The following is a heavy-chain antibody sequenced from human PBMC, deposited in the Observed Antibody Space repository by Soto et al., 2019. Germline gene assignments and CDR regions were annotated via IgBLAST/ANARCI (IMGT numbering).Heavy chain of an antibody. D-gene: IGHD3-22*01. CDR1: GGSISSSSYY. Sequence: QLQLQESGPGLVKPSETLSLTCTVSGGSISSSSYYWGWIRQPPGKGLEWIGSIYYSGSTYYNPSLKSRVTISVDTSKNQFSLKLSSVTAADTAVYYCARLGYYDSSGYRFDYWGQGTLVTVSS. V-gene: IGHV4-39*01. J-gene: IGHJ4*02. CDR3: ARLGYYDSSGYRFDY. CDR2: IYYSGST.